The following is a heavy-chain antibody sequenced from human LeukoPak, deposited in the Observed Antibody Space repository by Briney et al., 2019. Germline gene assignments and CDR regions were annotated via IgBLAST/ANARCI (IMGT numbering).Heavy chain of an antibody. CDR2: IKQDGSET. CDR3: ARASRWTYFDY. J-gene: IGHJ4*02. V-gene: IGHV3-7*05. CDR1: RFTFSDYW. D-gene: IGHD3/OR15-3a*01. Sequence: GGSLRLSCAASRFTFSDYWMNWVRQAPGKGLEWVANIKQDGSETYYVDSVRGRFTISSDNAKNSLYLQVNSLRAEDTAVYYCARASRWTYFDYWGQGTLVTVSS.